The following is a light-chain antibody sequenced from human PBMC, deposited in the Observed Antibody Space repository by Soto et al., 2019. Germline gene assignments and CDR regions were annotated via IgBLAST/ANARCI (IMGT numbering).Light chain of an antibody. V-gene: IGLV2-8*01. CDR1: SSDVGGYNF. CDR3: SSYAGSSVPVA. Sequence: QSALTQPPSASGSPGQSVTISCTGASSDVGGYNFVSWYQRHPGKAPKLMIYDVTKRPSGVPDRFSGSKSGNTASLTVSGLQADDEADYYCSSYAGSSVPVAFGGGTKVTVL. CDR2: DVT. J-gene: IGLJ2*01.